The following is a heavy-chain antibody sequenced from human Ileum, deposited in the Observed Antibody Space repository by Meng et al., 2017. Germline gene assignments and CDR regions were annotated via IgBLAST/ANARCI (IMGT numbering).Heavy chain of an antibody. CDR2: IDTSGST. CDR3: ARGGGPRAYYFDY. D-gene: IGHD3-10*01. CDR1: GGSFSGAY. V-gene: IGHV4-34*01. J-gene: IGHJ4*02. Sequence: QVPLQRWGAGRLKPADSLSLICSVYGGSFSGAYCGRVSEPPGKGLECIGDIDTSGSTNSTPSLKSRVTISVDTSKNQFSLNLNSVTAADTAVYYCARGGGPRAYYFDYWGQGALVTVSS.